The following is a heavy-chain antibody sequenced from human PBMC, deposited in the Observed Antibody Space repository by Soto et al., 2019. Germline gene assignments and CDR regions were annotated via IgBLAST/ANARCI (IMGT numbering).Heavy chain of an antibody. D-gene: IGHD3-3*01. J-gene: IGHJ5*02. CDR1: GFTFSSYA. Sequence: GGSLRLSCAASGFTFSSYAMSWVRQAPGKGLEWVSAISGSGGSTYYADSVKGRFTISRDNSKNTLYLQMNSLRAEVTGVYCGAKDRRRQSEFWSGYPFDPWGQGTLVTVSS. CDR2: ISGSGGST. CDR3: AKDRRRQSEFWSGYPFDP. V-gene: IGHV3-23*01.